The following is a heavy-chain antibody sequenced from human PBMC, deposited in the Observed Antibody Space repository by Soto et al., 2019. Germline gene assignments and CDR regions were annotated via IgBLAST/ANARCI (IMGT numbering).Heavy chain of an antibody. D-gene: IGHD3-22*01. CDR2: IWYDGSNK. CDR1: GFTFSSYG. J-gene: IGHJ4*02. CDR3: AREIPYYYDSSGFDY. Sequence: QVQLVESGGGVVQPGRSLRLSCAASGFTFSSYGMHWVRQAPGKGREWVAVIWYDGSNKYYADSVKGRFTISRDNSKNTLYLQMNSLRAEDTAVYYCAREIPYYYDSSGFDYWGQGTLVTVSS. V-gene: IGHV3-33*01.